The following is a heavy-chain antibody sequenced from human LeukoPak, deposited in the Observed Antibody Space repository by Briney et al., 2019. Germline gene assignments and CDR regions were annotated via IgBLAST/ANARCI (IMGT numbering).Heavy chain of an antibody. CDR3: ARAGQRGYSSGPAPLSDY. V-gene: IGHV1-2*02. Sequence: ASVKVSCKATGYTFTGYYMRWVRQAPGQGLEWMGWINPNSGGTNYAQKFQGRVTMTRDTSISTAYMELSRLRSDDTAVYYCARAGQRGYSSGPAPLSDYWGQGTLVTVSS. CDR1: GYTFTGYY. J-gene: IGHJ4*02. D-gene: IGHD5-18*01. CDR2: INPNSGGT.